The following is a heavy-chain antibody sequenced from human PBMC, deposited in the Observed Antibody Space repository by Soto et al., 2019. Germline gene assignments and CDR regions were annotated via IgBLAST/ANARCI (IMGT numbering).Heavy chain of an antibody. J-gene: IGHJ3*01. CDR2: IYYSGST. V-gene: IGHV4-59*12. D-gene: IGHD2-15*01. CDR1: GGSISSYY. Sequence: SETLSLTCTVSGGSISSYYWSWIRQPPGKGLEWIGYIYYSGSTNYNPSLKSRFAISRDDAKNSVYLQMNSLRAEDTAVYYCAREEGYCGGGYCFRSAFDLWGQGTVVTVSS. CDR3: AREEGYCGGGYCFRSAFDL.